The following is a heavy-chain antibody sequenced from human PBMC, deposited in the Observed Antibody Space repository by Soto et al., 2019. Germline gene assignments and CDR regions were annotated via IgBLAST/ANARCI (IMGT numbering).Heavy chain of an antibody. V-gene: IGHV3-53*01. J-gene: IGHJ6*02. CDR2: IYGGLTT. CDR3: ARDRIEAAGTPRFNYYYGMDV. D-gene: IGHD6-13*01. CDR1: GFTVSSTY. Sequence: GGSLRLSCAASGFTVSSTYMTWVRQAPGKGLEWVSVIYGGLTTSYADSVKGRFTISRDSSKNTVFLQMNSLRGEDTAVYYCARDRIEAAGTPRFNYYYGMDVWGQGTTVTVSS.